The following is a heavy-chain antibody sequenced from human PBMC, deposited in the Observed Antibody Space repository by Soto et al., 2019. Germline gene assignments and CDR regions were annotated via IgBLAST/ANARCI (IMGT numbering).Heavy chain of an antibody. Sequence: SDTLSLTCRVSGGSISGYDLSWIRQPPGKGLEWIGYMYNTGSTVYNPSFKSRVTISVDTSKNQFSLKLNSVTAADTAVYYCARDLWGYCGTDCYPLDVWGQGTTVTVSS. CDR1: GGSISGYD. CDR3: ARDLWGYCGTDCYPLDV. D-gene: IGHD2-21*02. J-gene: IGHJ6*02. CDR2: MYNTGST. V-gene: IGHV4-59*01.